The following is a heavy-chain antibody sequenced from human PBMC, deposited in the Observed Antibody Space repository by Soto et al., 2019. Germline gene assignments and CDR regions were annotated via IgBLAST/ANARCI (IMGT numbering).Heavy chain of an antibody. CDR2: ISAYNGNT. CDR1: GYTFTSYG. J-gene: IGHJ5*02. V-gene: IGHV1-18*01. D-gene: IGHD6-19*01. CDR3: ARGRRIAVAGTRGWFDP. Sequence: ASVTVSCKASGYTFTSYGISWVRQAPGQGLEWMGWISAYNGNTNYAQKLQGRVTMTTDTSTSTAYMELRSLRSDDTAVYYCARGRRIAVAGTRGWFDPWGQGTLVTVSS.